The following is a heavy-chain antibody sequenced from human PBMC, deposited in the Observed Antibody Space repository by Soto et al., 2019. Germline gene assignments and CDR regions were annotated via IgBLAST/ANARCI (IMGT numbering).Heavy chain of an antibody. CDR2: INPNSGGT. J-gene: IGHJ6*02. CDR3: AREIRPPIGRDWGYYYYGMDV. CDR1: GYTFTGYY. V-gene: IGHV1-2*02. D-gene: IGHD3-16*01. Sequence: ASVKVSCKASGYTFTGYYMHWVRQAPGQGLEWMGWINPNSGGTNYAQKFQGRVTMTRDTSISTAYMELSRLRSDDTAVYYCAREIRPPIGRDWGYYYYGMDVWGRGTTVTVSS.